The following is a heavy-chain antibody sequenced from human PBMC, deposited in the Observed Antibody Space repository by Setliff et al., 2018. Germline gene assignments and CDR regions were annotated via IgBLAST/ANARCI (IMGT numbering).Heavy chain of an antibody. V-gene: IGHV4-59*08. CDR3: ARTGTTYYYSCMDV. CDR2: VSYGGST. J-gene: IGHJ6*03. CDR1: GAAVSTYH. Sequence: LSLTCAVSGAAVSTYHWSWLRQPPGKGLEWIGYVSYGGSTKYNPSLESRVTISLDAPKNQFSLKLTSVTAADTAVYYCARTGTTYYYSCMDVWGKGTTVTVSS. D-gene: IGHD3-22*01.